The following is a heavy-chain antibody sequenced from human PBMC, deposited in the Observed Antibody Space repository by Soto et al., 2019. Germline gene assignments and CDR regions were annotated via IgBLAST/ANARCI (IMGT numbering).Heavy chain of an antibody. CDR3: ASPGESRSGYDFDY. Sequence: SVKVSCKASGGTFSSYTISWVRQAPGQGLEWMGRIIPILGIANYAQKFQGRVTITADKSTSTAYMELSSLRSEDTAVYYCASPGESRSGYDFDYWGQGTLVTVSS. D-gene: IGHD3-3*01. J-gene: IGHJ4*02. CDR2: IIPILGIA. CDR1: GGTFSSYT. V-gene: IGHV1-69*02.